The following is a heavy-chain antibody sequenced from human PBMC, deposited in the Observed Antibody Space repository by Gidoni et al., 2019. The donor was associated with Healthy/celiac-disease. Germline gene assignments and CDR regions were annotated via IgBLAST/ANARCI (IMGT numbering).Heavy chain of an antibody. J-gene: IGHJ4*02. D-gene: IGHD5-18*01. Sequence: EVQLVQSGAEVKKPGESLKISWKGSGYSFTSYWLAWVRQMPGKGLEWMGIIYPGDSDTRYSPSFQGQVTISADKSISTAYLQWSSLKASDTAMYYCARRRGYSYGYGLGGPDYFDYWGQGTLVTVSS. CDR1: GYSFTSYW. V-gene: IGHV5-51*01. CDR3: ARRRGYSYGYGLGGPDYFDY. CDR2: IYPGDSDT.